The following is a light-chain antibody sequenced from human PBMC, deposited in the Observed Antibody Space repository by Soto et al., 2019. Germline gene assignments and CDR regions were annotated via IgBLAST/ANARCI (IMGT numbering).Light chain of an antibody. CDR1: SSDVGRYNR. CDR2: EVT. V-gene: IGLV2-18*02. Sequence: QSALTQPPSVSGSPGQSVTISCTGTSSDVGRYNRVSWYRQPPGTAPKLIIYEVTNRLSGLPLRFSASKSANTASLTISGLQAEDEADYYCASYTSHRIGVFGGGTQLTVL. CDR3: ASYTSHRIGV. J-gene: IGLJ3*02.